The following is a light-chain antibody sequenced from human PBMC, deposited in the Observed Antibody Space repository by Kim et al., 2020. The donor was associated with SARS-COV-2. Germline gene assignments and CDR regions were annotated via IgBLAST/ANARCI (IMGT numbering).Light chain of an antibody. CDR1: QSVSSN. CDR3: QQYNNWPPENT. J-gene: IGKJ2*01. V-gene: IGKV3-15*01. CDR2: GAS. Sequence: EIVMTQSPATLSVSPGERATLSCRASQSVSSNLAWYQQKPGQAPRLLIYGASTRATGIPARFSGSGSGTEFTLTISSLQSEDFAVYYCQQYNNWPPENTFGQGTKLGI.